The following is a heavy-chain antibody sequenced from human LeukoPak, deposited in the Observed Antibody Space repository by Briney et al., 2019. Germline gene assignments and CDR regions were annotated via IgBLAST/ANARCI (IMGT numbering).Heavy chain of an antibody. CDR1: GYTLTELS. CDR3: ARSGERWLQAHFDY. D-gene: IGHD5-24*01. V-gene: IGHV1-46*01. Sequence: ASVKVSCKVSGYTLTELSMHWVRQAPGQGLEWMGIINPSGGSTSYAQKFQGRVTMTRDMSTSTVYMELSSLRSEDTAVYYCARSGERWLQAHFDYWGQGTLVTVSS. CDR2: INPSGGST. J-gene: IGHJ4*02.